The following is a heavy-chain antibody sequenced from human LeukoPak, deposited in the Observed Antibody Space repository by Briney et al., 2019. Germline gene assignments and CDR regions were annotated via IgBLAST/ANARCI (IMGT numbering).Heavy chain of an antibody. D-gene: IGHD3-10*01. CDR1: GFTFSSYS. CDR2: ISSSSSYI. J-gene: IGHJ4*02. V-gene: IGHV3-21*01. CDR3: AREVVGTMVRGATLGNY. Sequence: GGSLRLSCAASGFTFSSYSMNWVRQAPGKGLEWVSSISSSSSYIYYADSVKGRFTISRDNAKNSLYLQMNSLRAEDTAVYYCAREVVGTMVRGATLGNYWGQGTRVTVSS.